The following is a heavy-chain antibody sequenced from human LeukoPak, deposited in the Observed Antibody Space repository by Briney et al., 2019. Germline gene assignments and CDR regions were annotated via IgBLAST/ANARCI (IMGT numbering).Heavy chain of an antibody. J-gene: IGHJ4*02. CDR3: ARDTPYGSGSYFDY. V-gene: IGHV1-18*01. CDR1: GYTFTSYG. D-gene: IGHD3-10*01. Sequence: GASVKVSCKASGYTFTSYGISWMPQAPGQGLEWMGWISAYNGNTNYAQKLQGRVTMTTDTSTSTAYMELRSLRSDDTAVYYCARDTPYGSGSYFDYWGQGTLVTVSS. CDR2: ISAYNGNT.